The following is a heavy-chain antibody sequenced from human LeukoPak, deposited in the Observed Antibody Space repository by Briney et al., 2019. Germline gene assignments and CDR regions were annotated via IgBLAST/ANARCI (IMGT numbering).Heavy chain of an antibody. D-gene: IGHD6-13*01. CDR3: ARLTAAGRRTDFDY. V-gene: IGHV3-30*04. J-gene: IGHJ4*02. Sequence: GGSLRLSCAASGFNFSSYAMQWVRQAPGKGLEGVAAISYDGSNKYYGDSVKGRFTISRDNSKNTLYLQMNSLRVEDTAVYYCARLTAAGRRTDFDYWGQGTLVTVSS. CDR2: ISYDGSNK. CDR1: GFNFSSYA.